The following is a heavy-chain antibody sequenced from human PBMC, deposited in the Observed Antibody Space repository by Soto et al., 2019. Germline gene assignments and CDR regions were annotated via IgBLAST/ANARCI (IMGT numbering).Heavy chain of an antibody. CDR2: ISRDGITT. V-gene: IGHV3-43D*04. J-gene: IGHJ4*02. D-gene: IGHD2-15*01. CDR3: AKLRGRGLWGGLDN. CDR1: GFTFGDYA. Sequence: EVQLVESGGVAVQPGGSLRLSCAASGFTFGDYAMDWVRQPPGKGLEWVSLISRDGITTYYADSVKGRFTISSDNTKNSLDLQMYRLRADDSAFDYCAKLRGRGLWGGLDNWGQGTLVTVSS.